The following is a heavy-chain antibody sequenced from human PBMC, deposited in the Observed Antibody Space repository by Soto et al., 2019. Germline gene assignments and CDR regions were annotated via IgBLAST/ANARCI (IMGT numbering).Heavy chain of an antibody. D-gene: IGHD6-13*01. CDR3: ARVGSTVAAGTSDY. J-gene: IGHJ4*02. CDR2: ISGEGGSQ. CDR1: GFSFSDYY. V-gene: IGHV3-11*01. Sequence: QVQLVESGGGLVKPGGSLRLSCVASGFSFSDYYMSWIRQTPGKGLEWVSYISGEGGSQVYADSVRGRFTISRDNVKYSVYLEVSGLRAEDTAMYYCARVGSTVAAGTSDYWGEGIQVTVSS.